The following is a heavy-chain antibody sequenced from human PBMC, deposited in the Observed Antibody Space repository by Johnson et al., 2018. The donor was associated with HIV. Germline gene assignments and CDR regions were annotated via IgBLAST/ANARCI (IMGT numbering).Heavy chain of an antibody. CDR1: GFSFSSYG. Sequence: VQLVESGGGVVRPGGSLRLSCAASGFSFSSYGMHWVRQAPGKGLEWVAVISYDGSNKYYAASVKGRFTISRDNSKNTLYLQMNSLIAEDTAVYYCAVGERPGPSGAFDIWGQGTMVTVSS. CDR3: AVGERPGPSGAFDI. J-gene: IGHJ3*02. V-gene: IGHV3-30*03. D-gene: IGHD1-1*01. CDR2: ISYDGSNK.